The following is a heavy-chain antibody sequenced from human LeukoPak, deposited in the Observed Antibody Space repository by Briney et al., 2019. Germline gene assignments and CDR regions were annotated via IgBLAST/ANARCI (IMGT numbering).Heavy chain of an antibody. CDR1: GGSVSSGSYY. CDR3: ARGSFYYFDY. J-gene: IGHJ4*02. CDR2: VYYSGGT. D-gene: IGHD6-25*01. V-gene: IGHV4-61*01. Sequence: PSETLSLTCTVSGGSVSSGSYYWRWIRQPPGKGLEWIGYVYYSGGTSYNPSLKSRVTISVDTSKNQFSLKLRSVTAADTAVYYCARGSFYYFDYWGQGTLVTVSS.